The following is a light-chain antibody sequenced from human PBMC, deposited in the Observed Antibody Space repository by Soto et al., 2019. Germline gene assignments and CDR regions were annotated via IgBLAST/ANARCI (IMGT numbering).Light chain of an antibody. Sequence: EVVLTQSPATLSVSPGERATLSCRASESVNNKLGWYQQKPGQAPRLLIYRASTRATGIPARFSGSGSGTEFTLTISSLQSEDSAVYYCHQYNNWFPLTFGQGTRLEIK. CDR1: ESVNNK. CDR2: RAS. CDR3: HQYNNWFPLT. V-gene: IGKV3-15*01. J-gene: IGKJ5*01.